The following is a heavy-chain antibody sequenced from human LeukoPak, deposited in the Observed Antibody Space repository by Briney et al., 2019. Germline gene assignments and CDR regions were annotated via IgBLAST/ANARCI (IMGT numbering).Heavy chain of an antibody. CDR2: IYSGGST. J-gene: IGHJ6*03. CDR1: GFTFSSYA. D-gene: IGHD1-26*01. Sequence: GGSLRLSCAASGFTFSSYAMNWVRQAPGKGLEWVSVIYSGGSTYYADSVKGRFTISRDNSKNTLSLQMNSLRADDTAVYYCARGRGREVYYYYYMDVWGKGTTVTISS. CDR3: ARGRGREVYYYYYMDV. V-gene: IGHV3-66*01.